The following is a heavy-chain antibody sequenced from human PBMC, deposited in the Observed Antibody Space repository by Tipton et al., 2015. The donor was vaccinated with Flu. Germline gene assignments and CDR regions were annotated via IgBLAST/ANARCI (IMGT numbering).Heavy chain of an antibody. J-gene: IGHJ6*02. D-gene: IGHD2-21*02. CDR2: IYHTGST. V-gene: IGHV4-39*01. Sequence: LRLSCTVSGGSISSSRYYWGWIRQPPGKGLEWIGSIYHTGSTYYNPSLKSRVTISLDTSKNQFSLRLSSVTAADAAVYYCARTGGDNDWYDYYGMDVWGRGTTVTVSS. CDR1: GGSISSSRYY. CDR3: ARTGGDNDWYDYYGMDV.